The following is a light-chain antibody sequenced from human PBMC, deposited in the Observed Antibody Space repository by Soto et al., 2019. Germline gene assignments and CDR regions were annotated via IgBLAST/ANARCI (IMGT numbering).Light chain of an antibody. Sequence: DIQMTQSPSSLSASVGDRVTITCQASQDISNYLNWYQQKPGQAPKLLIYDASNLETGVPSRFSGSGSGTDFTFTISSLQPEDIATYYCQQYDNLTPYTFGQGTKLEIK. CDR3: QQYDNLTPYT. J-gene: IGKJ2*01. CDR1: QDISNY. CDR2: DAS. V-gene: IGKV1-33*01.